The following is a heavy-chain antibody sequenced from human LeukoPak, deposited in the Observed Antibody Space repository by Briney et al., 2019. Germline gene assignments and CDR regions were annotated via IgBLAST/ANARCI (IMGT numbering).Heavy chain of an antibody. Sequence: GGSLRLSCAASGFTFSDYYMSWIRQAPGKGLEWVSYISSSGSTIYYADSVKGRFTISRDNAKNSLYLQMNSLRAEDTAVYYCAREAGYYYDSSALEDYWGQGTLVTVSS. V-gene: IGHV3-11*01. CDR2: ISSSGSTI. J-gene: IGHJ4*02. D-gene: IGHD3-22*01. CDR1: GFTFSDYY. CDR3: AREAGYYYDSSALEDY.